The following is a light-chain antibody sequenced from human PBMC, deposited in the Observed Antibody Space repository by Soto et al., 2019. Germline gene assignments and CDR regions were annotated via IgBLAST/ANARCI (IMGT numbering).Light chain of an antibody. CDR3: QQYDAPVT. CDR2: GAT. V-gene: IGKV3-15*01. J-gene: IGKJ2*01. Sequence: VMTQSPATLSLSPGEGATLSCRSSQSVGSKLAWYQQKTGQAPRLLIYGATTRATGVPARFSGGGSGTEFTLIISSLQSEDSAVYFCQQYDAPVTFGQGTKLDIK. CDR1: QSVGSK.